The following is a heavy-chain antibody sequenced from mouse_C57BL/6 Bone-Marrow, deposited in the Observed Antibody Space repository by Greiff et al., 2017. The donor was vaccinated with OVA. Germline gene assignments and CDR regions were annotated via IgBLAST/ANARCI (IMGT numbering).Heavy chain of an antibody. CDR3: TAPYEGFAY. V-gene: IGHV14-4*01. J-gene: IGHJ3*01. CDR2: IDPENGDT. D-gene: IGHD1-1*01. Sequence: VQLQQSGAELVRPGASVKLSCTASGFNIKDDYMHWVKQRPEQGLEWIGWIDPENGDTEYASKFQGKATITADTSSNTAYLQLSSLTSEDTAVYYCTAPYEGFAYWGQGTLVTVSA. CDR1: GFNIKDDY.